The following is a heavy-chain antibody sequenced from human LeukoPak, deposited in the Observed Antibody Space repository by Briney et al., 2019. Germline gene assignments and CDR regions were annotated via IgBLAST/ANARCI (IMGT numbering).Heavy chain of an antibody. J-gene: IGHJ1*01. CDR2: IIPILGIA. Sequence: ASVKVSCKASGGTFSSYAISWVRQAPGQGLEWMGRIIPILGIANYAQKFQGRVIMTTDTSTSTAYMELRSLRSDDTAVYYCARMPYDSSGYYKHWGQGTLVIASS. CDR3: ARMPYDSSGYYKH. V-gene: IGHV1-69*04. D-gene: IGHD3-22*01. CDR1: GGTFSSYA.